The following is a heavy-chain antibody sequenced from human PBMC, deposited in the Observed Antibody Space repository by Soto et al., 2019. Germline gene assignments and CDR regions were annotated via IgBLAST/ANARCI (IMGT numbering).Heavy chain of an antibody. J-gene: IGHJ3*02. CDR2: ISGSGGST. D-gene: IGHD2-15*01. CDR3: ATSGGSGNDAFDI. Sequence: GGSLRLSCAASGFTFSSYAMSWVRQAPGKGLEWVSAISGSGGSTYYADSVKGRFTISRDNSKNTLYLQMNSLRAEDTAVYYCATSGGSGNDAFDIWGQGAMVTVSS. CDR1: GFTFSSYA. V-gene: IGHV3-23*01.